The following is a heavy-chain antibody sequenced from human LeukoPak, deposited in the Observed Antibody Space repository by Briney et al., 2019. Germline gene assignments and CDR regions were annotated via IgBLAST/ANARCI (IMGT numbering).Heavy chain of an antibody. CDR3: ARAGGDYDSSGYYGGGHFDY. CDR1: GFTFSDYY. D-gene: IGHD3-22*01. CDR2: ISSSGSTI. V-gene: IGHV3-11*01. Sequence: GGSLRLSCAASGFTFSDYYMSWIRQAPGKGLEWVSYISSSGSTIYYADSVKGRFTISRDNAKNSLYLQMNSLRAEDTVVYYCARAGGDYDSSGYYGGGHFDYWGQGTLVTVSS. J-gene: IGHJ4*02.